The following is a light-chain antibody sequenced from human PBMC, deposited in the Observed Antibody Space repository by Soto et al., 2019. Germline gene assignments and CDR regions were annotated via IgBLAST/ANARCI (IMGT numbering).Light chain of an antibody. CDR3: QQSYSISYT. J-gene: IGKJ2*01. CDR2: AAS. V-gene: IGKV1-39*01. Sequence: EIKMTQSPSSLPASVGDRVTITCRASRSISSNLNGYQQKPGKAPKLLIYAASSLQSGVPSRFSGSGSGTDFTLTISSLQPEDFATYYCQQSYSISYTFGQGTKLEIK. CDR1: RSISSN.